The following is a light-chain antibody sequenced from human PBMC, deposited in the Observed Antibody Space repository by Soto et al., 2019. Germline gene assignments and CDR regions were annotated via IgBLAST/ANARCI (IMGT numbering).Light chain of an antibody. V-gene: IGKV3-15*01. J-gene: IGKJ3*01. CDR1: QSVSTN. CDR3: QQSYSTPVT. Sequence: IVMTQSPAILSVSPCDRVTLSCRASQSVSTNLAWYQQTPGQAPRLLISGASTRASDIPARFSGSGSGTDFTLTISSLQPEDFATYYCQQSYSTPVTFGPGTKVDIK. CDR2: GAS.